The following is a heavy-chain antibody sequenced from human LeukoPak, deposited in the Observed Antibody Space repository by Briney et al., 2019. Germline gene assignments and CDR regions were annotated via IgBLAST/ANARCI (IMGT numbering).Heavy chain of an antibody. CDR3: AKDVRDRGYADS. V-gene: IGHV3-43*02. CDR2: ISSDGYKT. D-gene: IGHD3-22*01. CDR1: GFPFDDYA. J-gene: IGHJ4*02. Sequence: GGSLRLSCAAYGFPFDDYAMHWVRQAPGKGLEWVSLISSDGYKTYYADSLKGRFTISRDNSINSLYLQINSLRTDYTALYYCAKDVRDRGYADSWGQGTLVTVSS.